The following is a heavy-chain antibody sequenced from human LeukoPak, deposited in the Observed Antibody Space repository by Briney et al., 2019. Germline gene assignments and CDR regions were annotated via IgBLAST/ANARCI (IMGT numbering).Heavy chain of an antibody. D-gene: IGHD3-3*01. CDR2: IYYSGST. CDR3: AREVDDFWSGYFPFDY. CDR1: GGSVSSGSYY. Sequence: TSETLSLTCTVSGGSVSSGSYYWSWIRQPPGKGLEWIGYIYYSGSTNYNPSLKSRVTISVDTSKNQFSLQLNSVTPEDTAVYYCAREVDDFWSGYFPFDYWGQGTLVTVSS. J-gene: IGHJ4*02. V-gene: IGHV4-61*01.